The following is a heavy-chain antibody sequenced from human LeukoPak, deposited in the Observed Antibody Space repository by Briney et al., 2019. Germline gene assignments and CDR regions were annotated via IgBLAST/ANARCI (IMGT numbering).Heavy chain of an antibody. D-gene: IGHD1-26*01. J-gene: IGHJ4*02. CDR1: GVSISSTNSY. V-gene: IGHV4-39*07. CDR3: ARKREGATTGIDY. Sequence: SETLSLTCTVSGVSISSTNSYWVWIRQSPRTGLEWIGNIYSSGSTYYNPSLKSRVTISIDTSENQFSLKLTSVTAADTAVYYCARKREGATTGIDYWGQGTLVTVSS. CDR2: IYSSGST.